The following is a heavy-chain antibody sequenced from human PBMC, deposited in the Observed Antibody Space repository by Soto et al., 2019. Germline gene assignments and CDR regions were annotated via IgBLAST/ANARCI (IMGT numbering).Heavy chain of an antibody. CDR1: GYTFTSYG. J-gene: IGHJ4*02. Sequence: QVQLVQSGAEVKKPGASVKVSCKASGYTFTSYGISWVRQAPGQGLEWMGWISAYNGNTNYAQKVQGRVTMTTDTXXXXXXXXXXXXXXXXXXXXXCARXYYYGSGPWYWGQGTLVTV. CDR3: ARXYYYGSGPWY. CDR2: ISAYNGNT. V-gene: IGHV1-18*01. D-gene: IGHD3-10*01.